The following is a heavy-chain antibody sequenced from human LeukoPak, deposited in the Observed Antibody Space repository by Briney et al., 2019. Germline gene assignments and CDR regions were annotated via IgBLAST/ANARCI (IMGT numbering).Heavy chain of an antibody. V-gene: IGHV3-23*01. Sequence: GGSLRLSCAASGFTFSSYAMSWVRQAPGKGLEWVSAISGSGGSTYYADSVKGRFTISRDNSKNTLYPQMNSLRAEDTAVYYCAKDFWDSYGYNDYWGQGTLVTVSS. CDR1: GFTFSSYA. J-gene: IGHJ4*02. D-gene: IGHD5-18*01. CDR2: ISGSGGST. CDR3: AKDFWDSYGYNDY.